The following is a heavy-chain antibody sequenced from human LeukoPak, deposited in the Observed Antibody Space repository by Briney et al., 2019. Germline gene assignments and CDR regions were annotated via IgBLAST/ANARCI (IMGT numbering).Heavy chain of an antibody. D-gene: IGHD3-10*01. Sequence: GGSLRLSCAESGFTFSNYGVHWVRQAPGNGLEWLAFIRFDGSNKYYADSVKGRFTISRDNSKNTLYLQMNSLRAEDTAVYYCAKDPGAHYYGSGSYRRGSYFEYWGQGTLVTVSS. CDR1: GFTFSNYG. CDR2: IRFDGSNK. V-gene: IGHV3-30*02. CDR3: AKDPGAHYYGSGSYRRGSYFEY. J-gene: IGHJ4*02.